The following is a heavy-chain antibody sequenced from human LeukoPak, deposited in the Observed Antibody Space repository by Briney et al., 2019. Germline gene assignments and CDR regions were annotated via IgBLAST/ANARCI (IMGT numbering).Heavy chain of an antibody. J-gene: IGHJ4*02. V-gene: IGHV3-66*01. CDR2: IYSGGST. CDR3: ARVDSSGYYEYFFDY. CDR1: GFTVSSKY. D-gene: IGHD3-22*01. Sequence: GGSLRLSCAASGFTVSSKYMSWVRQAPGKGLEWVSVIYSGGSTYYADSVKGRFTISRDNSKNTLYLQMNSLRAEDTAVYYCARVDSSGYYEYFFDYWGQGTLVTVSS.